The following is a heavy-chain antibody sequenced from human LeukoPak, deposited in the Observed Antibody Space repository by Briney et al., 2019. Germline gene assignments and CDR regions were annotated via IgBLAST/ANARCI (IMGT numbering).Heavy chain of an antibody. V-gene: IGHV4-59*01. CDR1: GGSISSYY. J-gene: IGHJ4*02. D-gene: IGHD1-7*01. CDR2: IYYSGST. Sequence: SETLSLTCTVSGGSISSYYWSWIRQPPGKGPEWIGYIYYSGSTNYNPSLKSRVTISVDTSKNQCSLKLSSVTAADPAVYCCARGLLGITGTTRYFDYWGQGALFTVS. CDR3: ARGLLGITGTTRYFDY.